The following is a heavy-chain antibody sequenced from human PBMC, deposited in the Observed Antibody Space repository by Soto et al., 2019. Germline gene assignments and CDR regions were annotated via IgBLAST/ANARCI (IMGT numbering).Heavy chain of an antibody. CDR3: ARTAIGDPNWPAP. CDR1: GYRFSSYG. J-gene: IGHJ5*02. V-gene: IGHV1-18*01. Sequence: QVQLVQSGAEVKKPGASVKVSCKASGYRFSSYGITWVRQAPGQGLDWMGWISTYNGNANYAQKFRGRVTMTTDTSTSTAHMELRSLRSDDTAVYYCARTAIGDPNWPAPWGQGTLVCVSS. D-gene: IGHD4-17*01. CDR2: ISTYNGNA.